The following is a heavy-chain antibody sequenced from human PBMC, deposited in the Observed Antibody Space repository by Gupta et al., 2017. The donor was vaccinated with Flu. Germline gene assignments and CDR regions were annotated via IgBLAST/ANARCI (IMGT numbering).Heavy chain of an antibody. J-gene: IGHJ3*02. V-gene: IGHV1-69*01. Sequence: GGTFSSYAISWVRQAPGQGLEWMGGIIPIFGTANYAQKFQGRVTITADESTSTAYMELSSLRSEDTAVYYCARLTGGAFDIWGQGTMVTVSS. CDR3: ARLTGGAFDI. CDR1: GGTFSSYA. D-gene: IGHD3-10*01. CDR2: IIPIFGTA.